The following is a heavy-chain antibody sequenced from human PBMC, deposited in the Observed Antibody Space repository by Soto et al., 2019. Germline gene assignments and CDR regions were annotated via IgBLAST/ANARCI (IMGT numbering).Heavy chain of an antibody. J-gene: IGHJ4*02. V-gene: IGHV3-23*01. CDR2: TSGSGDST. D-gene: IGHD5-12*01. CDR3: AKDSFINLRGYDSY. CDR1: GFTFSTYA. Sequence: PVGSLRLSCAASGFTFSTYAMIWVRQAPGKGLEWVSATSGSGDSTYYADSVKGRFTISRDNSKNTLYLQMSSLRAEDTAIYYCAKDSFINLRGYDSYWGQGTLVTVSS.